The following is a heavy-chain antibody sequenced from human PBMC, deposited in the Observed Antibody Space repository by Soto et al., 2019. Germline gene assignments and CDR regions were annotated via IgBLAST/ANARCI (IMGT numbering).Heavy chain of an antibody. CDR2: IYYSGST. Sequence: ETLSLTCTVSGGSINSYYWSWIRQPPGKGLEWIGYIYYSGSTNYNPSLKSRVTFSVDTSKNHSSLKLSSVTAADTAVYYCARHNWTGYYYYGLDVWGQGTTVTVSS. CDR1: GGSINSYY. D-gene: IGHD1-20*01. CDR3: ARHNWTGYYYYGLDV. J-gene: IGHJ6*02. V-gene: IGHV4-59*01.